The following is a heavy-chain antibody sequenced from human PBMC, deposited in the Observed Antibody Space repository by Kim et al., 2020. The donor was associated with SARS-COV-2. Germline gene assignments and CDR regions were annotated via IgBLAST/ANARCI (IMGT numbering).Heavy chain of an antibody. CDR3: ARESRGYSYDDAFDI. CDR2: IIPIFGTA. D-gene: IGHD5-18*01. V-gene: IGHV1-69*06. J-gene: IGHJ3*02. CDR1: GGTFSSYA. Sequence: SVKVSCKASGGTFSSYAISWVRQAPGQGLEWMGGIIPIFGTANYAQKFQGRVTITADKSTSTAYMELSSLRSEDTAVYYCARESRGYSYDDAFDIWGQGTMVSLSS.